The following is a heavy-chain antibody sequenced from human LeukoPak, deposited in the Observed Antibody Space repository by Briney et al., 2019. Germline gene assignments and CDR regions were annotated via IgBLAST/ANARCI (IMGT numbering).Heavy chain of an antibody. CDR3: ARARREVYSGYED. CDR2: INPNSGGT. J-gene: IGHJ4*02. CDR1: GYTLTGYY. D-gene: IGHD5-12*01. Sequence: ASVKVSCKASGYTLTGYYMHWVRQAPGQGLEWMGWINPNSGGTNYAQKFQGRVTMTRDTSISTAYMELSRLRSDDTAVYYCARARREVYSGYEDWAQGTLVTVSS. V-gene: IGHV1-2*02.